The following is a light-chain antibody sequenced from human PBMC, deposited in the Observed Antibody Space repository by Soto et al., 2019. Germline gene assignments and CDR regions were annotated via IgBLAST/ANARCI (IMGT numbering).Light chain of an antibody. V-gene: IGKV1-5*01. J-gene: IGKJ3*01. Sequence: DIQMTQSPSTLSASEGDRVTITCRASQSISRSLAWYQQKSGKAPKLLIYDASSLESGVPSRFSGSGFGTEFTLTISGLQPDDFATYYCQQYQSYFLTFGPGTTVDMK. CDR1: QSISRS. CDR3: QQYQSYFLT. CDR2: DAS.